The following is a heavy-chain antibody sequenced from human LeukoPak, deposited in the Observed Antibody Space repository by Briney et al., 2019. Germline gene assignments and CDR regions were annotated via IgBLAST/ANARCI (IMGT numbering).Heavy chain of an antibody. CDR1: GFSFSTYA. CDR3: AKFPIVGGSDI. V-gene: IGHV3-23*01. J-gene: IGHJ3*02. Sequence: GGSPRLSCAASGFSFSTYALSWVRQAPGKGLEWVSATSGNGAKTYYADSVRGRFTISRDNSKNTLYLQMNSLRAEDTAVYYCAKFPIVGGSDIWGQGTMVTVSS. D-gene: IGHD1-26*01. CDR2: TSGNGAKT.